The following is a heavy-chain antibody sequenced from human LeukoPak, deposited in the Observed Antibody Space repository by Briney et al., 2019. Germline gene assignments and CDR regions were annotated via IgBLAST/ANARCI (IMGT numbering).Heavy chain of an antibody. J-gene: IGHJ3*02. CDR2: IIPIFGTA. V-gene: IGHV1-69*13. CDR3: ARGESIAVPPALGAFDI. D-gene: IGHD6-6*01. CDR1: GYTFTSYG. Sequence: ASVKVSCKASGYTFTSYGISWVRQAPGQGLEWMGGIIPIFGTANYAQKFQGRVTITADESTSTAYMELSSLRSEDTAVYYCARGESIAVPPALGAFDIWGQGTMVTVSS.